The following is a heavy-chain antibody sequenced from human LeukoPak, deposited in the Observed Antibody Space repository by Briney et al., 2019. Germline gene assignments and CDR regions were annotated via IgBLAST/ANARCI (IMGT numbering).Heavy chain of an antibody. CDR1: GYSFTNYD. J-gene: IGHJ4*02. CDR2: MHPNSGNT. D-gene: IGHD4-17*01. CDR3: ARGTVTALFDY. Sequence: GASVKVSCKASGYSFTNYDINWVRQATGQGLEWMGWMHPNSGNTGYAQKFQGRITMTRNTPINTAYMELSSLRSEDTAVYYCARGTVTALFDYWGPGTLVAVSS. V-gene: IGHV1-8*01.